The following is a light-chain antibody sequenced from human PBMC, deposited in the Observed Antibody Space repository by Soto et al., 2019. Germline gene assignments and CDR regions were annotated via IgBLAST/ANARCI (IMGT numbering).Light chain of an antibody. J-gene: IGKJ1*01. Sequence: ETVMTHSPATLSVSPGERATLSCGASQSVNSNLAWYQQKLGQAPRVLIYGASTRATGIPDRFSGSGSGTEFILTISSLQSEDFAVYYCQEYNTWPWTFGQGTKVDIK. CDR2: GAS. CDR1: QSVNSN. V-gene: IGKV3-15*01. CDR3: QEYNTWPWT.